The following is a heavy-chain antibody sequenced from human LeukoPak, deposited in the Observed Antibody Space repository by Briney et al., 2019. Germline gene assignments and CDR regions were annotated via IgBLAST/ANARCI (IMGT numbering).Heavy chain of an antibody. CDR1: GGSISSSSYY. Sequence: SETLSLTCTVSGGSISSSSYYWGWIRQPPGKGLEWIGSIYYSGTTYYNPSLKSRVTISVDTSKNQFSLKLSSVTAADTAVYYCARQRRGYSGPGYFDYWGQGTLVTVSS. CDR3: ARQRRGYSGPGYFDY. CDR2: IYYSGTT. V-gene: IGHV4-39*01. J-gene: IGHJ4*02. D-gene: IGHD5-12*01.